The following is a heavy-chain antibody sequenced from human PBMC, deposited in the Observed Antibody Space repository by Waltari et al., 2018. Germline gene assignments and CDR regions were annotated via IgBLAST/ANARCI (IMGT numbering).Heavy chain of an antibody. J-gene: IGHJ5*02. D-gene: IGHD6-13*01. CDR1: GGSIGIYF. Sequence: QMQLQESGPGLVKPSETLSLTCTVSGGSIGIYFWAWIRQPAGKGLEYIGRIHSSGTTSFNPSPRSRVSRSVDTSANQFSLKLTSVTAADTAVYYCARIIGTNWFDPWGQGTLVTVSS. CDR3: ARIIGTNWFDP. V-gene: IGHV4-4*07. CDR2: IHSSGTT.